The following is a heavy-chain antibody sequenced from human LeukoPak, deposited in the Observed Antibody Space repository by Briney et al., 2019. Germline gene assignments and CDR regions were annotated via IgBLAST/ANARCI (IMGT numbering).Heavy chain of an antibody. CDR2: IDQDGSDK. CDR1: GFTLSDFW. Sequence: GGSLRLSCAASGFTLSDFWMSWVRQAPGKGLEWVANIDQDGSDKNYVGSVKGRFTISRDDAKNSLFLQMSSLRAEDTAVYYCARESTEDRPGSWGQGTLVTVSS. D-gene: IGHD5/OR15-5a*01. V-gene: IGHV3-7*01. J-gene: IGHJ5*02. CDR3: ARESTEDRPGS.